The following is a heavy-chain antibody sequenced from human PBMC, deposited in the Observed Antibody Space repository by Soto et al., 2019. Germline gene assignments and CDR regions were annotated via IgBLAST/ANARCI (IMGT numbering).Heavy chain of an antibody. CDR1: GYTFTSYY. J-gene: IGHJ4*02. V-gene: IGHV1-46*01. CDR2: INPSGGST. CDR3: ARALTRGYDHFDY. Sequence: QVQLVQSGAEVKKPGASVKVSCKASGYTFTSYYMHWVRQAPGQGLEWMGIINPSGGSTSYAQKFQGGVTLSRDTSTSTVYMELSSLRSEDTAVYYCARALTRGYDHFDYWGQGTLVTVSS. D-gene: IGHD2-2*01.